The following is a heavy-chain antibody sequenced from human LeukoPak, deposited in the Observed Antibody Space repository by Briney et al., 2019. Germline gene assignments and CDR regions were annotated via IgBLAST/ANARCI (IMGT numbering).Heavy chain of an antibody. CDR1: GYTFTSYY. J-gene: IGHJ4*02. CDR2: INPSGGST. Sequence: ASVKVSCKASGYTFTSYYMHWVRQAPGQGLEWMGIINPSGGSTSYAQKFQGRVTMTRDTSTSTVYMELSSLRSEDTAVYYCARAYYYGSGSYYALRYWGQGTLVTVSS. CDR3: ARAYYYGSGSYYALRY. D-gene: IGHD3-10*01. V-gene: IGHV1-46*01.